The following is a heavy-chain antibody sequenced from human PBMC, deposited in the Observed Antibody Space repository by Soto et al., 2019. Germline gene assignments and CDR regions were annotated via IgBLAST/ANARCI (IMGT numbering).Heavy chain of an antibody. J-gene: IGHJ2*01. Sequence: RKGLEWISAISGSGGSTYYADAVKGRFTISRDNSKNTLYLQMNSLRAEDTAGYYCSKYFFFFQAEDGIRDVRSVSAFLLNRSSDL. CDR3: SKYFFFFQAEDGIRDVRSVSAFLLNRSSDL. V-gene: IGHV3-23*01. CDR2: ISGSGGST. D-gene: IGHD3-10*02.